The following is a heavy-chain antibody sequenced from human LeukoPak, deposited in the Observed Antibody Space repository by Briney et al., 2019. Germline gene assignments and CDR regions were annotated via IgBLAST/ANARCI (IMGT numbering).Heavy chain of an antibody. J-gene: IGHJ5*02. D-gene: IGHD3-10*01. V-gene: IGHV4-34*01. CDR2: IDHTGNT. CDR1: GGTFRGYY. CDR3: ARGLRFHVGSGNWFDL. Sequence: SETLSLTCAVSGGTFRGYYWSWIRQSPGKGLAWIGEIDHTGNTNYNPSHESRVSLSVDASKNQVSLNLNSVTAADTAVYYCARGLRFHVGSGNWFDLWGQGTLVTVSS.